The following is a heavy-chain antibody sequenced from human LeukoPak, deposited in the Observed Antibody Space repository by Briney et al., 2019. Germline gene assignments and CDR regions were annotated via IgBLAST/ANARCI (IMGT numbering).Heavy chain of an antibody. Sequence: ASVKVSCKASGYIFTSYAMNWVRQAPGQGLEWMGWINTNTGNPTYVQGFTGRFVFSLDTSVSTAYLQITSLKAEDTAVYYCARGTSGLVTTNDYWGQGTLVTVSS. CDR2: INTNTGNP. D-gene: IGHD3/OR15-3a*01. CDR3: ARGTSGLVTTNDY. V-gene: IGHV7-4-1*02. CDR1: GYIFTSYA. J-gene: IGHJ4*02.